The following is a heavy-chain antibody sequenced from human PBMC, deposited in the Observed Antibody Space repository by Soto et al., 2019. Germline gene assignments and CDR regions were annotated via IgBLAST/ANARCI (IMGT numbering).Heavy chain of an antibody. J-gene: IGHJ4*02. CDR2: ISGSGGST. CDR1: GFTFSSYA. D-gene: IGHD3-10*01. Sequence: GGSLRLSCAASGFTFSSYAMSWVRQAPGKGLEWVSAISGSGGSTYYADSVKGRFTISRDNSKNTLYRQMNSLRAEDTAVYYCAKDRPSDYYGSGRPPMPRLYWGQGTLVTVSS. CDR3: AKDRPSDYYGSGRPPMPRLY. V-gene: IGHV3-23*01.